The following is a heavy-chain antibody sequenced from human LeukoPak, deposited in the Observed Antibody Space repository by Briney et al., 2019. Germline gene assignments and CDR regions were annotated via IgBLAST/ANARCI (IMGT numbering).Heavy chain of an antibody. CDR3: ASNRRYSSGWYYGFDP. V-gene: IGHV1-69*05. D-gene: IGHD6-19*01. CDR2: IIPIFGTA. J-gene: IGHJ5*02. Sequence: GASVKVSCKASGGTFSSYAISWVRQDPGQGLEWMGRIIPIFGTANYAQKFQGRVTITTDESTSTAYMELSSLRSEDTAVYYCASNRRYSSGWYYGFDPWGQGTLVTVSS. CDR1: GGTFSSYA.